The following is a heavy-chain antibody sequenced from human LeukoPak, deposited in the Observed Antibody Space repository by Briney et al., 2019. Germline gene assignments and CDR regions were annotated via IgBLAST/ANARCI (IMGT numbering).Heavy chain of an antibody. D-gene: IGHD3-22*01. J-gene: IGHJ4*02. CDR2: IYYSGST. CDR3: AREIPAYYYDSSGYMRRITYYFDY. CDR1: GGSISSSNYY. Sequence: PSETLSLTCTVSGGSISSSNYYWGWIRQPPGKGLEWIGSIYYSGSTYYNPSLKSRVTISVDTSKNQFSLKLSSVTAADTAVYYCAREIPAYYYDSSGYMRRITYYFDYWGQGTLVTVSS. V-gene: IGHV4-39*07.